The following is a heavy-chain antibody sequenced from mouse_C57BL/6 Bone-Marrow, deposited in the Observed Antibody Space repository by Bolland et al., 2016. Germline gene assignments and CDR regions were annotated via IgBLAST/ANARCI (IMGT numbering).Heavy chain of an antibody. Sequence: PGDGDTNYNGKFKGKATLTADKSSSTAYMQLSSLTSEDSAVYFCARDDYDYWGQGTS. V-gene: IGHV1-82*01. J-gene: IGHJ4*01. CDR3: ARDDYDY. CDR2: PGDGDT. D-gene: IGHD2-4*01.